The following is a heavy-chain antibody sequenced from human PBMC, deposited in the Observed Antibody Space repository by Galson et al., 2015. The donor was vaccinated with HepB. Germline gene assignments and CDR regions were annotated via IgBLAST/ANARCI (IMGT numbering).Heavy chain of an antibody. CDR3: AKDRVAVAGTHYYYGMDV. CDR2: ISWDGGST. V-gene: IGHV3-43D*03. Sequence: SLRLSCAASGFTFDDYAMHWVRQAPGKGLEWVSLISWDGGSTYYADSVKGRFTISRDNSKNSLYPQMSSLRAEDTALYYCAKDRVAVAGTHYYYGMDVWGQGTTVTVSS. J-gene: IGHJ6*02. D-gene: IGHD6-19*01. CDR1: GFTFDDYA.